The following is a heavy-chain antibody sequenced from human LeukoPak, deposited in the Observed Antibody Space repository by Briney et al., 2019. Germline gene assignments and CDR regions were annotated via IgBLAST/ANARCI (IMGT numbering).Heavy chain of an antibody. CDR1: GFTFSSYS. D-gene: IGHD1-26*01. CDR2: ISSSSSYI. CDR3: ARDKRVGASGY. J-gene: IGHJ4*02. V-gene: IGHV3-21*01. Sequence: GGSLRLSCAASGFTFSSYSMNWVRQAPGKGLEWVSSISSSSSYIYYADSVKGRFTISRDNAKNSLYLQMNSLRAEDTAVYYCARDKRVGASGYWGQGTLVTVSS.